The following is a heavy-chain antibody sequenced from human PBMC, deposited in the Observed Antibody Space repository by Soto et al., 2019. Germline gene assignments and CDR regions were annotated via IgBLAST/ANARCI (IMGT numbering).Heavy chain of an antibody. CDR1: GGTFSSYA. CDR2: IIPIFGTA. J-gene: IGHJ3*02. CDR3: ARGKLRLGELSGSNAFDI. V-gene: IGHV1-69*13. D-gene: IGHD3-16*02. Sequence: SVKGSCKASGGTFSSYAISWVRQAPGQGLEWMGGIIPIFGTANYAQKFQGRVTITADESTSTAHMELSSLRSEDTAVYYCARGKLRLGELSGSNAFDIWGQGTMVTVSS.